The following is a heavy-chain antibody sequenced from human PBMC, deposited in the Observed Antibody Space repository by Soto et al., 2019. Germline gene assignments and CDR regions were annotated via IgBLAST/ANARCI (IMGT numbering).Heavy chain of an antibody. CDR2: IYYSGST. CDR1: GGSISSGGYY. Sequence: TLSLTCTVSGGSISSGGYYWRWIRQHPGKGLEWIGYIYYSGSTYYNPSLESRVTISVDTSKNQFSLKLSSVTAADTAVYYCATNLLVQSDAFDIWGQGTMVTVSS. V-gene: IGHV4-31*03. J-gene: IGHJ3*02. CDR3: ATNLLVQSDAFDI.